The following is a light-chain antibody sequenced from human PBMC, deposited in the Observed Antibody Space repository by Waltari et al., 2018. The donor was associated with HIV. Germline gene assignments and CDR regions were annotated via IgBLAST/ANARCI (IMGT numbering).Light chain of an antibody. CDR1: SSDIGHYKY. Sequence: QSAPTQPASVSGSPGQSITISCTGTSSDIGHYKYVSWYQQSPGKAPKLMIYEVSNRPSGVSNRFSGSKSCKPASLTIYGLQAEDEADYYCSSYISTTTLFGTGTKVTVL. CDR3: SSYISTTTL. J-gene: IGLJ1*01. V-gene: IGLV2-14*01. CDR2: EVS.